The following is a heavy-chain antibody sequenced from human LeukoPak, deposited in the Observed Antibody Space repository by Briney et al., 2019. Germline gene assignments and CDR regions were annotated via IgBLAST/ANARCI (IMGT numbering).Heavy chain of an antibody. Sequence: GGSLRLSCAASGFTFSSYSMNWVRQAPGKGLEWVSSISSSSSYIYYADSVKGRFTISRDNAKNSLYLQMNSLRAEDTAVYYCARGGRVVVVAARFDYWGQGTLVTVSS. J-gene: IGHJ4*02. CDR1: GFTFSSYS. CDR2: ISSSSSYI. V-gene: IGHV3-21*04. CDR3: ARGGRVVVVAARFDY. D-gene: IGHD2-15*01.